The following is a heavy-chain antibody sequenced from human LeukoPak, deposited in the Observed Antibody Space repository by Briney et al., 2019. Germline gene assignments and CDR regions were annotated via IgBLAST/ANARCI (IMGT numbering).Heavy chain of an antibody. Sequence: SETLSLTCAVYGGSFSGYYWSWIRQPPGKGLEWIGEINHSGSTNYNPSLKSRVTISVDTSKNQFSLKLSSVTAADTAVYYCARGPVLLWFRESPGFGYWGQGTLVTVSS. V-gene: IGHV4-34*01. CDR3: ARGPVLLWFRESPGFGY. D-gene: IGHD3-10*01. J-gene: IGHJ4*02. CDR1: GGSFSGYY. CDR2: INHSGST.